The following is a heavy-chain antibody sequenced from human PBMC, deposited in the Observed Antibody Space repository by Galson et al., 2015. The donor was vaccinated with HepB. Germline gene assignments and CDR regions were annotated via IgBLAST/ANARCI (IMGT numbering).Heavy chain of an antibody. CDR3: ARARIAVAGFDY. Sequence: SLRLSCAASGFTFSTYWMHWVRQAPGKGLVWVSRINSDGSSTTYEDSVKGRFTISRDNAKNTLYLQMNSLRAEDTAVYYCARARIAVAGFDYRGQGTLVTVSS. CDR2: INSDGSST. CDR1: GFTFSTYW. D-gene: IGHD6-19*01. J-gene: IGHJ4*02. V-gene: IGHV3-74*01.